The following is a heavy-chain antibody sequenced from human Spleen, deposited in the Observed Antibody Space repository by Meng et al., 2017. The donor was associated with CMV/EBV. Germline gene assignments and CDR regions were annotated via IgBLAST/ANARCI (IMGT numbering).Heavy chain of an antibody. J-gene: IGHJ6*02. CDR1: GFTFSHYA. Sequence: GGSLRLSCAASGFTFSHYAMSWVRQAPGKGLEWVSPISVGGGRTYYADSVKGRFTISRDNSKNTLYLQMNSLRAEDTAVYYCAKHRGNNHNYYFYGLDVWGQGTTVTVSS. CDR3: AKHRGNNHNYYFYGLDV. CDR2: ISVGGGRT. V-gene: IGHV3-23*01.